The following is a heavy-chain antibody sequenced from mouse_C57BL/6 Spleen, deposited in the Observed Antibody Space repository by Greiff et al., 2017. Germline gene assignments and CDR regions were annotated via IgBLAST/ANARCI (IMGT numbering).Heavy chain of an antibody. D-gene: IGHD1-1*01. V-gene: IGHV5-9-1*02. CDR2: ISSGGDYI. J-gene: IGHJ3*01. CDR1: GFTFSSYA. CDR3: TRESPYYGSSGFAY. Sequence: EVQRVESGEGLVKPGGSLKLSCAASGFTFSSYAMSWVRQTPEKRLEWVAYISSGGDYIYYADTVKGRFTISRDNARNTLYLQMSSLKSEDTAMYYCTRESPYYGSSGFAYWGQGTLVTVSA.